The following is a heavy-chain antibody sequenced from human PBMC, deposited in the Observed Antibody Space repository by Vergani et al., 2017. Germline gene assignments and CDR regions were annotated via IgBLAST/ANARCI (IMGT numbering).Heavy chain of an antibody. D-gene: IGHD1-1*01. Sequence: EVELVQSGPEMRKPGESLKISCKGSEYSFGNYWTGRVRQMPGKGLEWMGIIYPADSDTRYSPSFQGQVTISADKSISTAFLQWDSLKASDTALYYCARHTTYTDSWGQGTLVTVSS. CDR3: ARHTTYTDS. J-gene: IGHJ4*02. V-gene: IGHV5-51*01. CDR2: IYPADSDT. CDR1: EYSFGNYW.